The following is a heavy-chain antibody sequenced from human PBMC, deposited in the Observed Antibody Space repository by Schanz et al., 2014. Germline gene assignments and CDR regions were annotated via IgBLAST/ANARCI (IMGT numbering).Heavy chain of an antibody. D-gene: IGHD2-2*01. CDR1: GFSFSSYA. CDR3: ARESSNDIVLVPGAVFDH. CDR2: ISGGGGTT. Sequence: EVQLLESGGGLIQPGGSLRLSCATSGFSFSSYAINWVRQAPGKGLEWVSAISGGGGTTYYTDSVKGRFTISRDNSKNTVYLQMNSLRPGDTAVYYCARESSNDIVLVPGAVFDHWGQGILVTVSS. V-gene: IGHV3-23*01. J-gene: IGHJ4*02.